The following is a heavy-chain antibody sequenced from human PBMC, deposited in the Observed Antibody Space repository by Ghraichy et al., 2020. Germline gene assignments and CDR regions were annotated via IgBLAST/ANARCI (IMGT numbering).Heavy chain of an antibody. J-gene: IGHJ4*02. D-gene: IGHD1-7*01. V-gene: IGHV1-2*02. CDR3: ARDRPIPGNYHTDHFDY. CDR1: GYTFTAYY. CDR2: INPSSGGT. Sequence: ASVKVSCKVSGYTFTAYYMHWIRHAPGQGLEWMGWINPSSGGTIYARNFRGRVTLTRDTSTSTFYMELSSLTSDDTAVYFCARDRPIPGNYHTDHFDYWGPGTPVTVSS.